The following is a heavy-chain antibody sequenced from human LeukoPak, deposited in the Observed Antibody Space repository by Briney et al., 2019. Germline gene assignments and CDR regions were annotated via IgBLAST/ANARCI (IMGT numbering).Heavy chain of an antibody. D-gene: IGHD2-2*01. CDR3: ARDGGYCSSTSCYRSWFDP. CDR2: INPNSGGT. V-gene: IGHV1-2*02. Sequence: VSVKVSCKASGYTFTGYYMHWVRQAPGQGLEGMGWINPNSGGTNYAQKFQGRVTMTRDTSISTAYMELSRLRSDDTAVYYCARDGGYCSSTSCYRSWFDPWGQGTLVTVSS. CDR1: GYTFTGYY. J-gene: IGHJ5*02.